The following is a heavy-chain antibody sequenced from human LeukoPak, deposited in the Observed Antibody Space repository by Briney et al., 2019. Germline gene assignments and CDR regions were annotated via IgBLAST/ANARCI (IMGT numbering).Heavy chain of an antibody. D-gene: IGHD6-19*01. CDR2: IRDDGSDT. CDR1: GFTFNDYA. J-gene: IGHJ3*02. V-gene: IGHV3-30*02. CDR3: AKSDGHGTGYGFHI. Sequence: GGSLRLSCAASGFTFNDYAMYWDRQSPGRGLEWVALIRDDGSDTYHADSVKGRFTISRDNSKNTVFLRMNSLRGEDSAIYYCAKSDGHGTGYGFHIWGQGTMVTVSS.